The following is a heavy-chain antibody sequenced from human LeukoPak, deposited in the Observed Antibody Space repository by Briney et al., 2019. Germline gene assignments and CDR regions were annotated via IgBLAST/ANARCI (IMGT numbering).Heavy chain of an antibody. V-gene: IGHV3-48*03. J-gene: IGHJ4*02. Sequence: PGGSLRLSCAASGFTFSSYEMNWVRQAPGKGLEWVSYISSSGSTIYYADFVKGRFTISRDNAKNSLYLQMNSLRAEDTAVYYCARGGPDYVWGSYRPYYFDYWGQGTLVTVSS. CDR1: GFTFSSYE. CDR3: ARGGPDYVWGSYRPYYFDY. CDR2: ISSSGSTI. D-gene: IGHD3-16*02.